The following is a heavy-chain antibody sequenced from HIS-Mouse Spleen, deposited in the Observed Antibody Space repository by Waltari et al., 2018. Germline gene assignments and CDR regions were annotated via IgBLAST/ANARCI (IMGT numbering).Heavy chain of an antibody. CDR2: IYYSGLT. J-gene: IGHJ4*02. CDR1: GGSISRSSYY. V-gene: IGHV4-39*07. Sequence: QLQLQESGPGLVKPSETLSLTCTVSGGSISRSSYYWGWIRQPPGKGLEWIGSIYYSGLTDYNQALKSRVTISVDTSKNQFSLKLSSVTAADTAVYYCARVSYGDYGFDYWGQGTLVTVSS. D-gene: IGHD4-17*01. CDR3: ARVSYGDYGFDY.